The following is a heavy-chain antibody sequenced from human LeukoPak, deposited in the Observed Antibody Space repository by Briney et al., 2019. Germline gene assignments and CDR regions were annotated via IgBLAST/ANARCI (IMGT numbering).Heavy chain of an antibody. CDR1: GYTFTSYG. J-gene: IGHJ4*02. V-gene: IGHV1-18*01. CDR2: ISAYNGNT. CDR3: ARVAYGLYGSGSYFLDY. Sequence: GASVKVSCKASGYTFTSYGISWVRQAPGQGLEWMGWISAYNGNTNYAQKLQGRVTMTTGTSTSTAYMELRSLRSDDTAVYYCARVAYGLYGSGSYFLDYWGQGTLVTVSS. D-gene: IGHD3-10*01.